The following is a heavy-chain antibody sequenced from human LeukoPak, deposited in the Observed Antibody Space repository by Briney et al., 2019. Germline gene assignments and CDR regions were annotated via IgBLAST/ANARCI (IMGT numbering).Heavy chain of an antibody. CDR3: AKFNGHPTTNYYMDV. V-gene: IGHV3-23*01. J-gene: IGHJ6*04. CDR1: GFSFSSFA. Sequence: GGSLRLSCAASGFSFSSFAMTWVRQAPGKGLEWVSGIIDTGGATYYADSVKGRCTISRDNSKNTLFLQMNSLRAEDTAVYYCAKFNGHPTTNYYMDVWGEGTTVTVSS. CDR2: IIDTGGAT. D-gene: IGHD3-10*01.